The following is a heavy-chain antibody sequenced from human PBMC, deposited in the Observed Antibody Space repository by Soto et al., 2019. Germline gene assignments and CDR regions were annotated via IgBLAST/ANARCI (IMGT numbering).Heavy chain of an antibody. D-gene: IGHD3-10*01. CDR1: GFMFNSHV. Sequence: QVQLVESGGGVVQPGRSLRLSCAASGFMFNSHVMHWVRQTPDKGLEWVARISPHGSEQHYADSVKGRLSVSRDNSKKLVALQTTSLITEDPAVYYCVKDLSLSWACDYWCQGALVTVSS. CDR2: ISPHGSEQ. V-gene: IGHV3-30*18. CDR3: VKDLSLSWACDY. J-gene: IGHJ4*02.